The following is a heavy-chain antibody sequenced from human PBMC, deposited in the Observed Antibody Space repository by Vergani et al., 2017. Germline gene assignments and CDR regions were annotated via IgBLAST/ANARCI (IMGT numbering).Heavy chain of an antibody. CDR2: INPNSGGT. CDR3: ARQKKGEYYGSGSYFTPLEQHDAFDI. J-gene: IGHJ3*02. D-gene: IGHD3-10*01. Sequence: QVQLVQSGAEVKKPGASVKVSCKASGYTFTGYYMHWVRQAPGQGLEWMGWINPNSGGTNYAQKFQGRVTMTRDTSISTAYMELSRLRSDDTAVYYCARQKKGEYYGSGSYFTPLEQHDAFDIWGQGTMVTVSS. CDR1: GYTFTGYY. V-gene: IGHV1-2*02.